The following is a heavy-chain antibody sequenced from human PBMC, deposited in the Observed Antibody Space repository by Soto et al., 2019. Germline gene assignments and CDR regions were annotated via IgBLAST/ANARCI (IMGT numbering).Heavy chain of an antibody. D-gene: IGHD3-10*01. Sequence: QVQLVQSGAEVKKPGASVKVSCKASGYTFTSYGISWVRQAPGQGLEWMGWISAYNGNTNYAQKLQGRVTMTTXXSXSXXYMELRSLRSDDTAVYYCAREFLDYGSGTYGWFDPWGQGTLVTVSS. V-gene: IGHV1-18*01. CDR1: GYTFTSYG. CDR2: ISAYNGNT. CDR3: AREFLDYGSGTYGWFDP. J-gene: IGHJ5*02.